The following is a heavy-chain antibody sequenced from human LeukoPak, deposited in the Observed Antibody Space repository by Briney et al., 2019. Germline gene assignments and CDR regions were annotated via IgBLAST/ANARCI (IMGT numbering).Heavy chain of an antibody. J-gene: IGHJ4*02. Sequence: PGGSLRLSCAASGFTFSSYAMHWVRQAPGKGLEWVAVISYDGSNKYYADSVKGRFTISRDNSKNTLYLQMNSLRAEDTAVYYCARDVDSSSSVGYWGQGTLVTVSS. CDR1: GFTFSSYA. CDR3: ARDVDSSSSVGY. CDR2: ISYDGSNK. D-gene: IGHD6-6*01. V-gene: IGHV3-30-3*01.